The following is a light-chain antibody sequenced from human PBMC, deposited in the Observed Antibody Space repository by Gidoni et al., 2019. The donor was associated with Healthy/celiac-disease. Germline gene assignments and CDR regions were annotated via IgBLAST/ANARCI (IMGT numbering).Light chain of an antibody. V-gene: IGKV1-33*01. J-gene: IGKJ3*01. CDR3: QQYDNLPLT. CDR1: QDISNY. CDR2: DAS. Sequence: DIPITHSPSSLSASVGDRVTITCQASQDISNYVNWYQQKPGKAPRLLIYDASNLETGVPSRFSGSGSGTDFTFTISSLQPEDIATYYCQQYDNLPLTFGPGTKVDIK.